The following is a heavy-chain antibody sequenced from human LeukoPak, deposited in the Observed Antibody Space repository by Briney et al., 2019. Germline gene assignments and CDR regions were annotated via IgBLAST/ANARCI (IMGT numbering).Heavy chain of an antibody. J-gene: IGHJ4*02. Sequence: GGSLRLSCAASGFTFSDYYMSWIRQAPGQGLEWGSYISSSGSTIYYADSVKGRFTISRDNAKNSLYLQMNSLRAEDTAVYYCARDPRADYYDSSGYNDYWGQGTLVTVSS. CDR1: GFTFSDYY. D-gene: IGHD3-22*01. V-gene: IGHV3-11*01. CDR2: ISSSGSTI. CDR3: ARDPRADYYDSSGYNDY.